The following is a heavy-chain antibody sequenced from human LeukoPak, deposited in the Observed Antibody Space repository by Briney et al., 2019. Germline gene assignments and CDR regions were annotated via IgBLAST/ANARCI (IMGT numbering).Heavy chain of an antibody. V-gene: IGHV4-38-2*01. CDR2: IYHSGST. CDR3: ARRIFGVVANYFDY. J-gene: IGHJ4*02. Sequence: LSLTCAVSGYSISSGYYWGWIRPPPGKGLEWIGSIYHSGSTYYNPSLKSRVTISVDTSKNQFSLKLSSVTAADTAVYYCARRIFGVVANYFDYWGQGTLVTVSS. CDR1: GYSISSGYY. D-gene: IGHD3-3*01.